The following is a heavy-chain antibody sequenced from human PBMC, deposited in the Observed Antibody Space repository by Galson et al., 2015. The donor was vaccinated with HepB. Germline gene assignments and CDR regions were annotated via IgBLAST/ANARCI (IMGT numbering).Heavy chain of an antibody. CDR2: ISGSGGST. Sequence: SLRLSCAASGFTFSSYAMSWVRQAPGKGQEWVSAISGSGGSTYYADSVKGRSTISRDNSKNTLYLQMNSLRAEDTAVYYCAKDPLGSSGWYVISDLDYWGQGTLVTVSS. D-gene: IGHD6-19*01. CDR1: GFTFSSYA. V-gene: IGHV3-23*01. J-gene: IGHJ4*02. CDR3: AKDPLGSSGWYVISDLDY.